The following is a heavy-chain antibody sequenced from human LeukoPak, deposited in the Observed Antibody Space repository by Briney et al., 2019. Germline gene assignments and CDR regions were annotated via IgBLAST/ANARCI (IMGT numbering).Heavy chain of an antibody. J-gene: IGHJ4*02. D-gene: IGHD5-24*01. CDR2: ISSSGSTI. CDR3: ARDGGDGYIVAGYFDY. CDR1: GFTFSSYE. V-gene: IGHV3-48*03. Sequence: GGSLRLSCAASGFTFSSYEMNWVRQAPGKGLEWVSYISSSGSTIYYADSVKGRFTISRDNAKNSLYLQMNSLRAEDTAVYYCARDGGDGYIVAGYFDYWGQGTLVTVSS.